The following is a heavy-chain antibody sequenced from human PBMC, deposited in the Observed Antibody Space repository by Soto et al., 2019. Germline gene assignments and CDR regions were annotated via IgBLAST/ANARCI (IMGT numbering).Heavy chain of an antibody. D-gene: IGHD1-1*01. CDR1: GFTFSSYA. V-gene: IGHV3-23*01. J-gene: IGHJ4*02. Sequence: QSGGSLRLSCAASGFTFSSYAMSWVRQAPGKGLEWVSSISGSGGGTYYADSVKGRLTFSRDNSKNTLYLQMNSLRAEDTAVYYCAKFGMATTKRSPPYYIDYWGQGALVTVSS. CDR3: AKFGMATTKRSPPYYIDY. CDR2: ISGSGGGT.